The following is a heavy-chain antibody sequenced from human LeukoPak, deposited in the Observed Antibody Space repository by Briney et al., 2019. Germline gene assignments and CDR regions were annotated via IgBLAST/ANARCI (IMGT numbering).Heavy chain of an antibody. CDR1: GFIFSSYG. CDR3: ANRRVGTSYYFDF. J-gene: IGHJ4*02. Sequence: PGGSLRLSCAASGFIFSSYGMHWVRQAPGKGLEWVAFIRYDGSNKYYADSVKGRFTISRDNSKNTLYLQMNSLRAEDTAVNYCANRRVGTSYYFDFWGQGTLVTVSS. V-gene: IGHV3-30*02. CDR2: IRYDGSNK. D-gene: IGHD1-26*01.